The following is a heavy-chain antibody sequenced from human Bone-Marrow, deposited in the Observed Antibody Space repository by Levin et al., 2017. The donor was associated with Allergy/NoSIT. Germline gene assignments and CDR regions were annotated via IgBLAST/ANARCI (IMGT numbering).Heavy chain of an antibody. V-gene: IGHV3-30*03. Sequence: PGGSLRLSCDASGFTFSSYAMHWVRQAPGKGLEGVAVISYDGNTKYYADSLEGRFTISRDNSKNTLYLQMNSLRAEDTAQYFCARSHDSRDSYYYMDVWGKGTTVTVSS. J-gene: IGHJ6*03. CDR1: GFTFSSYA. CDR2: ISYDGNTK. CDR3: ARSHDSRDSYYYMDV. D-gene: IGHD3-22*01.